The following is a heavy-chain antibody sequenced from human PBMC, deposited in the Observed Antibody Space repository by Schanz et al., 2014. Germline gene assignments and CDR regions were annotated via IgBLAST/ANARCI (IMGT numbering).Heavy chain of an antibody. D-gene: IGHD2-15*01. Sequence: EVQLLESGGGLVQPGGSLRLSCAASGFTFSSYAMSWVRQAPGKGLEWVSAISGSGGSTYYADSVKGRFTISRDNSKNTLYLQMNSLRAEDAAVYYCARDRRYCSGGSCLTLDYWGQGTLVTVSS. CDR1: GFTFSSYA. CDR3: ARDRRYCSGGSCLTLDY. J-gene: IGHJ4*02. V-gene: IGHV3-23*01. CDR2: ISGSGGST.